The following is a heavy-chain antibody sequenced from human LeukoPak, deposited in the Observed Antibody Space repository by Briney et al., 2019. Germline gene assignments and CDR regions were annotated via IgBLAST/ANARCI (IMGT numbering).Heavy chain of an antibody. CDR1: GYTFTSYG. CDR3: ATDRGGSFKGSAFDI. Sequence: GASVKVSCKASGYTFTSYGISWVRQAPGQGLEWMGWISAYNGNTNYAQKFQGRVTMTEDTSTDTAYMELSSLRSEDTAVYYCATDRGGSFKGSAFDIWGQGTMVTVSS. CDR2: ISAYNGNT. V-gene: IGHV1-18*01. J-gene: IGHJ3*02. D-gene: IGHD1-26*01.